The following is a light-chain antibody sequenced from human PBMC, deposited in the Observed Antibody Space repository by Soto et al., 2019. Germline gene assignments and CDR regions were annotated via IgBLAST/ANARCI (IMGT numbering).Light chain of an antibody. CDR1: QSVTSTY. Sequence: VLSQSPGRLSLSPRERATLSCRASQSVTSTYFAWYPQKSGQPPRLLISGTSNRATGIPDRFCGRGAGRECTLAIRRLEPGDVAVDVCQQFGYSPWTFSLGTKVDIK. CDR2: GTS. V-gene: IGKV3-20*01. CDR3: QQFGYSPWT. J-gene: IGKJ1*01.